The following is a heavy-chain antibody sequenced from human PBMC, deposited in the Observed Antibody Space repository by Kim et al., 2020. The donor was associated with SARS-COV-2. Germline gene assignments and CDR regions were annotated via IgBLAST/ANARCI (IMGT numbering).Heavy chain of an antibody. D-gene: IGHD3-22*01. Sequence: PSPKVRVTITVDTSKNQFSLKRSSVTAADTAAYYCARVRTTMIVVVMYFDYWGQGTLVTVSS. CDR3: ARVRTTMIVVVMYFDY. V-gene: IGHV4-31*02. J-gene: IGHJ4*02.